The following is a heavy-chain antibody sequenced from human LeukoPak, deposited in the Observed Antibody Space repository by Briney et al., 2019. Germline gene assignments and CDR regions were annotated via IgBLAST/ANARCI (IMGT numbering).Heavy chain of an antibody. Sequence: PSETLSLTCAVYGGSFSGYYWSWIRQPPGKGLEWIGEINHSGSTNYNPSLKSRVTISVDTSKNQFSLKLSSVTAAETAVYYCARVAVLRYFDWLSSISYFDYWGQGTLVTVSS. CDR1: GGSFSGYY. CDR3: ARVAVLRYFDWLSSISYFDY. V-gene: IGHV4-34*01. D-gene: IGHD3-9*01. CDR2: INHSGST. J-gene: IGHJ4*02.